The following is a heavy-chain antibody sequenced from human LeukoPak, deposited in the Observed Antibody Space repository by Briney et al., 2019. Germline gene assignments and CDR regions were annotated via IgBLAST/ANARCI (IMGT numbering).Heavy chain of an antibody. CDR2: ISSISSTI. D-gene: IGHD4-11*01. V-gene: IGHV3-48*01. J-gene: IGHJ4*02. Sequence: GGSLRLSCTASGFTFSSYSMNWVRQAPGKGLEWVSYISSISSTIYYADSVKGRFTISRDNAKNSLYLQMNSLRAEDTALYYCAKDEGGPTVSDYWGQGTLVTVSS. CDR3: AKDEGGPTVSDY. CDR1: GFTFSSYS.